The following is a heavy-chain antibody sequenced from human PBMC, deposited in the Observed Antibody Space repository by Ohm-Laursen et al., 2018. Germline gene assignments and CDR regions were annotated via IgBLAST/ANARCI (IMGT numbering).Heavy chain of an antibody. CDR3: ARDPGGLLRFDP. V-gene: IGHV4-4*07. Sequence: GTLSLTCSVSGDSISAHYWSWIRQPAGKGLEWIGRMYTSGSTNYNPSLKSRVTMSLDTSKNQFSLKLNSVTAADTAVYYCARDPGGLLRFDPWGQGSLVTVSS. CDR1: GDSISAHY. CDR2: MYTSGST. D-gene: IGHD2-15*01. J-gene: IGHJ5*02.